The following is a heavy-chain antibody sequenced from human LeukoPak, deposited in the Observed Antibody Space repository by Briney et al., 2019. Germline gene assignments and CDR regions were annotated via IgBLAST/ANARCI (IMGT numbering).Heavy chain of an antibody. Sequence: GRSLRLSCAASGFTFSSYAMHWVRQAPGKGLEWVAVISYDGSNKYYADSVKGRFTISRDNSKNTLYLQMNSLRAEDTAVYYCARGAPLEWSVYYYYGMDVWGQGTTVTVSS. J-gene: IGHJ6*02. D-gene: IGHD3-3*01. CDR3: ARGAPLEWSVYYYYGMDV. CDR2: ISYDGSNK. V-gene: IGHV3-30-3*01. CDR1: GFTFSSYA.